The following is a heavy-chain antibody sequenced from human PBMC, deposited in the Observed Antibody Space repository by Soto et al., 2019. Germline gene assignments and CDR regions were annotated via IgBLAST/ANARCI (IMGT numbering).Heavy chain of an antibody. Sequence: GGSLRLSCAASGFTVSSNYMSWVRQAPGKGLEWVSVIYSGGSTYYADSVKGRFTISRDNSKNTLYLQMNSLRAEDTAVYYCATHYYDSSGYYYYYYMDVWGKGTTVTVSS. V-gene: IGHV3-66*02. CDR1: GFTVSSNY. D-gene: IGHD3-22*01. CDR2: IYSGGST. J-gene: IGHJ6*03. CDR3: ATHYYDSSGYYYYYYMDV.